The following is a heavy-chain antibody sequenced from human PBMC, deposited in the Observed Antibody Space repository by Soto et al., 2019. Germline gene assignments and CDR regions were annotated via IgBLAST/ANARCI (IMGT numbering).Heavy chain of an antibody. Sequence: GGSLRLSCAASGFSVSYRYISWVRQAPGKGLEWVSVIYSGGSTYYADSVKGRFTISRDNSKNTLYLQMNSLRAEDTAVYYCAKEPFMGYYYMDVWGKGTTVTVSS. D-gene: IGHD3-10*01. V-gene: IGHV3-53*01. J-gene: IGHJ6*03. CDR2: IYSGGST. CDR3: AKEPFMGYYYMDV. CDR1: GFSVSYRY.